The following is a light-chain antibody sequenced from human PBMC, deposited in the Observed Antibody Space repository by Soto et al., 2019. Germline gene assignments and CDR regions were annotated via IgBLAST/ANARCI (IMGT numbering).Light chain of an antibody. V-gene: IGKV3-15*01. CDR2: GVS. Sequence: ELVMMQSPATLSVSPGESVTLSCRASQLFSSNLAWYQHKPGQAPRLLIYGVSTRDTGVPDRFSGSASGTDFTLTISSLEPEDFAVYYCQQRSNWPITFGQGTRLEI. J-gene: IGKJ5*01. CDR3: QQRSNWPIT. CDR1: QLFSSN.